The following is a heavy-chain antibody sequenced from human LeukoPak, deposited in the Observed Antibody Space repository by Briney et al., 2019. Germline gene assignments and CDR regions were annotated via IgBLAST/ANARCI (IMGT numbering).Heavy chain of an antibody. Sequence: GGSLRPSCAASGFTFSNAWMNWVRQAPGKGLEWVGRIKSKTDGGTIDYAAPVKGRFTISTDDSENTLYLQMNSLKTEDTAVYYCTTGQSSVYNILTGYRLLDYWGQGTLVTVSS. D-gene: IGHD3-9*01. J-gene: IGHJ4*02. V-gene: IGHV3-15*01. CDR3: TTGQSSVYNILTGYRLLDY. CDR1: GFTFSNAW. CDR2: IKSKTDGGTI.